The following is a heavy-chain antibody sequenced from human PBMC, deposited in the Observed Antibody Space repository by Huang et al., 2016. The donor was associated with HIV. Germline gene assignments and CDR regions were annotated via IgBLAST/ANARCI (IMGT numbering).Heavy chain of an antibody. CDR1: GGSFSGYY. J-gene: IGHJ4*02. CDR3: AREKAADSAWYGVYYFDY. CDR2: INQIGKT. V-gene: IGHV4-34*01. Sequence: QVQLRQWGAGLVKPSETLSLTCAVYGGSFSGYYWTWIRQSPGKGLEWIGEINQIGKTHYQPSLKSRVTNSKDPAKNQFSLQLTSVSAADTGVYFCAREKAADSAWYGVYYFDYWGEGALVTVTS. D-gene: IGHD6-19*01.